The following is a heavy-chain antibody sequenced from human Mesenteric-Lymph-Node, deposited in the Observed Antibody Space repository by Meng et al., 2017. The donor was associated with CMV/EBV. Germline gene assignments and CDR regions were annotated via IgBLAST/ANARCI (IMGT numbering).Heavy chain of an antibody. V-gene: IGHV4-34*01. Sequence: ESLKISCAASGFTFSDYYMSWIRQPPGKGLEWIGSSGSTYDNLSFKSRITISVDTSRSQFSLRLSSVTAADTAIYYCVRHLRIKPPHRRGMAWFDSWGQGTSVTVSS. J-gene: IGHJ5*01. CDR1: GFTFSDYY. D-gene: IGHD3-10*01. CDR2: SGST. CDR3: VRHLRIKPPHRRGMAWFDS.